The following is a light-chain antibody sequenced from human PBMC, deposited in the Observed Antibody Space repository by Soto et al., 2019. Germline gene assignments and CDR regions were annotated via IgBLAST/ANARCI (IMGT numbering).Light chain of an antibody. Sequence: DIQMTQSPSTLSASVGDRVTITCRASQSFSSWLAWYQQKPGKAPNLLIYKASSLESGVPSRFSGSGYGKEFTLTISSLQPEDFATYYCQQYNSYSWTFGQGTKVEIK. CDR1: QSFSSW. CDR3: QQYNSYSWT. CDR2: KAS. J-gene: IGKJ1*01. V-gene: IGKV1-5*03.